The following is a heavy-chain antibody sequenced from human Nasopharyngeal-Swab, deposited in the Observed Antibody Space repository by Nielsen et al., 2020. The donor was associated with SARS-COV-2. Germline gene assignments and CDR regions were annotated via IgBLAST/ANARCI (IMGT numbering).Heavy chain of an antibody. V-gene: IGHV3-7*01. CDR2: IKQDGSEK. CDR3: ARDQLDHPYDYVWGTYRYTYFDY. J-gene: IGHJ4*02. CDR1: GFTFSSYW. Sequence: GGSLRLSCAAPGFTFSSYWMSWVRQAPGKGLEWVATIKQDGSEKYSVDSVKGRFTISRDNAKNSLYLQMNSLRAEDTAVYYCARDQLDHPYDYVWGTYRYTYFDYWGQGTLVTVSS. D-gene: IGHD3-16*02.